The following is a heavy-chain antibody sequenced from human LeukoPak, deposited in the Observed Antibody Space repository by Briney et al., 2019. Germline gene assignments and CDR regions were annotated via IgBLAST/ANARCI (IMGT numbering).Heavy chain of an antibody. CDR1: GGSISSYY. Sequence: SETLSLTCTVSGGSISSYYWSWIRQPAGKGLKWIGRIYTSGSTNYNPSLKSRVTMSVDTSKNQFSLKLSSVTAADTAVYYCARERVVVPASIYYYYMDVWGKGTTVTVSS. J-gene: IGHJ6*03. D-gene: IGHD2-2*01. CDR2: IYTSGST. CDR3: ARERVVVPASIYYYYMDV. V-gene: IGHV4-4*07.